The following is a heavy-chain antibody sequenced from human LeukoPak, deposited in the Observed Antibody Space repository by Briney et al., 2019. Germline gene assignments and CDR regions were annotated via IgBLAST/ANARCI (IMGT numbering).Heavy chain of an antibody. CDR1: GGSISSSSYY. J-gene: IGHJ6*03. Sequence: SETLSLTCTVSGGSISSSSYYWGWIRQPPGKGLEWIGSIYHSGSTFDNPSLKSRVTISVDTSKNQFSLRLSSVTAADTAVYYCARHVAYYDSSGYWLQWDYYYYYYMDVWGKGTTVTISS. CDR2: IYHSGST. V-gene: IGHV4-39*01. D-gene: IGHD3-22*01. CDR3: ARHVAYYDSSGYWLQWDYYYYYYMDV.